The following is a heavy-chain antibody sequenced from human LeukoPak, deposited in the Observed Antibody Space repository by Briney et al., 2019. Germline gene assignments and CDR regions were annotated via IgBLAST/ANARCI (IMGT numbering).Heavy chain of an antibody. Sequence: SETLSLTCTVSGGSISSSSYYWGWIRQPPGKGLEWIGSIYYSGSTYYNPSLKSRVTISVDTSKNQFSLKLSSVTAADTAVYYCASETGYSSGWYVDYWGQGTLVTVSS. V-gene: IGHV4-39*07. D-gene: IGHD6-19*01. CDR2: IYYSGST. J-gene: IGHJ4*02. CDR3: ASETGYSSGWYVDY. CDR1: GGSISSSSYY.